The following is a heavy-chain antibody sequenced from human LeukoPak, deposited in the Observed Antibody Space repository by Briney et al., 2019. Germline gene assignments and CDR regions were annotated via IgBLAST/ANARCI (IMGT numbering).Heavy chain of an antibody. CDR1: GYTFTSYY. V-gene: IGHV1-46*01. Sequence: GASVKVSCKASGYTFTSYYMHWVRQAPGQGLEWMGIINPSGGSTSCAQKFQGRVTMTRDTSTSTVYMELSSLRSEDTAVYYCARDPGNRIAAAGTIDYWGQGTLVTVSS. D-gene: IGHD6-13*01. J-gene: IGHJ4*02. CDR3: ARDPGNRIAAAGTIDY. CDR2: INPSGGST.